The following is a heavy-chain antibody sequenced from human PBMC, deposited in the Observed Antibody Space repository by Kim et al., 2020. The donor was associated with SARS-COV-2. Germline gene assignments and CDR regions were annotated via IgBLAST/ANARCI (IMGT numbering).Heavy chain of an antibody. CDR3: ARQAYARFMDCSSTSCYPSYYYYGMDV. CDR2: IYPGDSDT. J-gene: IGHJ6*02. D-gene: IGHD2-2*01. CDR1: GYSFTSYW. V-gene: IGHV5-51*01. Sequence: GESLKISCKGSGYSFTSYWIGWVRQMPGKGLEWMGIIYPGDSDTRYSPSFQGQVTISADKSISTAYLQWSSLKASDTAMYYCARQAYARFMDCSSTSCYPSYYYYGMDVWGQGTTVTVSS.